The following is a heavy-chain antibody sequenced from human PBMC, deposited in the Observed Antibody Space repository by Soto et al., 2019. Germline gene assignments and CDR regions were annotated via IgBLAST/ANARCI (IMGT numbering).Heavy chain of an antibody. V-gene: IGHV3-21*01. J-gene: IGHJ4*02. CDR1: GFTFSSYS. D-gene: IGHD5-18*01. CDR2: ISSSSSYI. CDR3: ARDRGYSYGFDY. Sequence: GGSLRLSCAASGFTFSSYSMNWVLQAPGKGLEWVSSISSSSSYIYYADSVKGRFTISRDNAKNSLYLQMNSLRAEDTAVYYCARDRGYSYGFDYWGQGTLVTVSS.